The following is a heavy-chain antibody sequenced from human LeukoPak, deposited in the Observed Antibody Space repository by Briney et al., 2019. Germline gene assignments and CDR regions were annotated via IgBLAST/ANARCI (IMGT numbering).Heavy chain of an antibody. CDR3: AKDRDYYGMDV. CDR2: ISWNSGSI. CDR1: GFTFDDYA. J-gene: IGHJ6*02. V-gene: IGHV3-9*01. Sequence: SLRLSCAASGFTFDDYAMHWVPQAPGKGLEWVSGISWNSGSIGYAASVKGRFTISRDNAKNSLYLQMTGLRAEDTALYYCAKDRDYYGMDVWGQGTTVTVSS.